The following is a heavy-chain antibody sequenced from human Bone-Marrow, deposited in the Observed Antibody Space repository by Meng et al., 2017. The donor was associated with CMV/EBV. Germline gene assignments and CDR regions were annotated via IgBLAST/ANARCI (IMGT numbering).Heavy chain of an antibody. CDR2: IYSGGST. D-gene: IGHD2-2*01. J-gene: IGHJ6*02. Sequence: GESLKISCAAPGFTVSSNYMSWVRQAPGKGLEWVSVIYSGGSTYYADSVKGRFTISRDNSKNTLYLQMNSLRAEDTAVYYCARDEEMGPAAQNYYGMDVWGQGTTVTVSS. CDR1: GFTVSSNY. V-gene: IGHV3-66*02. CDR3: ARDEEMGPAAQNYYGMDV.